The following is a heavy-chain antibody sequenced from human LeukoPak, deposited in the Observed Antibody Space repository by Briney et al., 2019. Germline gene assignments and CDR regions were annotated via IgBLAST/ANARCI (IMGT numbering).Heavy chain of an antibody. D-gene: IGHD6-13*01. V-gene: IGHV1-8*01. CDR1: GYTFTSYD. CDR2: MNPNSGDT. J-gene: IGHJ6*02. Sequence: ASVKVSSKASGYTFTSYDINWVRQATGQGLEWMGWMNPNSGDTGYAQKFQGRVTMTRNTSISIAYMELSSLRSEDTAVYYCARGGYSSSWYYGMDVWGQGTTVTVSS. CDR3: ARGGYSSSWYYGMDV.